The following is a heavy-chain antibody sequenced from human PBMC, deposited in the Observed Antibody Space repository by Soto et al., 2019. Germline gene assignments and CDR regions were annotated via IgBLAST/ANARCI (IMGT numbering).Heavy chain of an antibody. V-gene: IGHV4-4*07. D-gene: IGHD3-22*01. Sequence: LSLAGTVSGGPISSYYGSWNRRPAGKGLEWIGRNYTSGSTNYNPSLKSRVTMSVDTSKNQFSLKLSSVTAADTAVYYCASEGGGDSSGSDFDYWGQGTLVTVS. CDR3: ASEGGGDSSGSDFDY. J-gene: IGHJ4*02. CDR1: GGPISSYY. CDR2: NYTSGST.